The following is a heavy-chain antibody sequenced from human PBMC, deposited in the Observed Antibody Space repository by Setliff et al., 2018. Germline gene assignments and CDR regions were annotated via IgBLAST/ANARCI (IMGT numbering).Heavy chain of an antibody. J-gene: IGHJ2*01. Sequence: GGSLRLSCAASGFTFSRYWMSWVRQAPGKGPEWVANIKEDGSAQYYVDSVKGRFTMSRDNTRNSLYLQMNSLRAEDTAVYYCARDSTGYDLWGRGTLVTVSS. CDR1: GFTFSRYW. CDR3: ARDSTGYDL. CDR2: IKEDGSAQ. V-gene: IGHV3-7*03. D-gene: IGHD2-15*01.